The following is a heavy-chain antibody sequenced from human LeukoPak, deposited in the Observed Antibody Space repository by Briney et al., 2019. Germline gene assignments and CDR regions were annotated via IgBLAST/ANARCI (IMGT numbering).Heavy chain of an antibody. V-gene: IGHV3-23*01. CDR1: GFTFSSDA. D-gene: IGHD2-2*01. J-gene: IGHJ4*02. CDR2: ISGSGGST. Sequence: PGGSLRLSCAASGFTFSSDAMSWVRQAPGKGLECVSAISGSGGSTYYGDSVKGRSTISRDNSKNTPYLQMNSLRAEDTAVYYCANGGVVVIPAASYYFDYWGQGTLVTVSS. CDR3: ANGGVVVIPAASYYFDY.